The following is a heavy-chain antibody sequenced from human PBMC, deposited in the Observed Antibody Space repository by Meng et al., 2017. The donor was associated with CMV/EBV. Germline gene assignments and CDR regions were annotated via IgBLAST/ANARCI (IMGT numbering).Heavy chain of an antibody. V-gene: IGHV3-11*04. CDR3: ARRDITIVGVVIMRYYGMDV. CDR1: GFTFSYYY. Sequence: GASLKISCAASGFTFSYYYMSLIRPAPGKGLEWVSYISSSGSTIYYADSVKGRFTISRDNAKNSLYLQMNSLRAEDTAVYYCARRDITIVGVVIMRYYGMDVWGQGTTVTVSS. D-gene: IGHD3-3*01. J-gene: IGHJ6*02. CDR2: ISSSGSTI.